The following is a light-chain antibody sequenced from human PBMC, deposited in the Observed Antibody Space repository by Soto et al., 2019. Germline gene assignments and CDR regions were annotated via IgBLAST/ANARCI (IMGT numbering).Light chain of an antibody. CDR3: QTWGTGTVV. CDR2: VNSDGSH. Sequence: QPVLTQSPSASASLGTSVKLTCTLSSGPSSFSIAWHQQQPEKGPRFLMKVNSDGSHSKGDGIPDRFSGSSSGTERYLTISSLQSEDEADYYCQTWGTGTVVFGGGTKLTVL. J-gene: IGLJ2*01. V-gene: IGLV4-69*01. CDR1: SGPSSFS.